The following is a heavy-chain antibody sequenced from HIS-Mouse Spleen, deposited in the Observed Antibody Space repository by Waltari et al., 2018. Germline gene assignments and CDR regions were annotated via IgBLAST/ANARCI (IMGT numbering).Heavy chain of an antibody. D-gene: IGHD6-13*01. Sequence: QLQLQESGPGLVKPSETLSLPCTVSGCSISSSRYYWGWIRQPPGKGLEWIGSIYYSGSTYYNPSLKSRVTISVDTSKNQFSLKLSSVTAADKAVYYCAREIPYSSSWYDWYFDLWGRGTLVTVSS. CDR2: IYYSGST. CDR1: GCSISSSRYY. CDR3: AREIPYSSSWYDWYFDL. J-gene: IGHJ2*01. V-gene: IGHV4-39*07.